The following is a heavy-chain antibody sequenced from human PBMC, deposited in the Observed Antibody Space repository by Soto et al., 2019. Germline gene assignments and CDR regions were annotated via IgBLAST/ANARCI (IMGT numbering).Heavy chain of an antibody. Sequence: GGSLRRSCAASGFSFRNYGMNWVRQAPGMGLEWVSTISRSGYSTYYADSVKGRFTISRDNSKNMLYLQMNSLRAEDTGLYYCVNSSKGEQLADFDYWGQGTLVTVSS. J-gene: IGHJ4*02. CDR3: VNSSKGEQLADFDY. CDR2: ISRSGYST. CDR1: GFSFRNYG. V-gene: IGHV3-23*01. D-gene: IGHD6-6*01.